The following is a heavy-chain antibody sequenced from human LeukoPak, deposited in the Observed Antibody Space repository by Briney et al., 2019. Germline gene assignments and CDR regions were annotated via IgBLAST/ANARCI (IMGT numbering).Heavy chain of an antibody. CDR2: ISSSSYI. D-gene: IGHD4-17*01. V-gene: IGHV3-21*01. Sequence: PGGSLRLSCAASGFTFSSYSMNWVRQAPGKGLEWVSSISSSSYIYYADSVKGRFTISRDDAKNSLYLQMNSLRAEDTAVYYCARGDYGDYLWYFDYWGQGTLVTVSS. CDR3: ARGDYGDYLWYFDY. CDR1: GFTFSSYS. J-gene: IGHJ4*02.